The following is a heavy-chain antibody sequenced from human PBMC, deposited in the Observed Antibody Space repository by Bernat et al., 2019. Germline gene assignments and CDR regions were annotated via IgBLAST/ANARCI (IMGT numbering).Heavy chain of an antibody. Sequence: EVQLVETGGGLTQPGGSLRLSCAVSGLTVSSNYMSWVRQAPGKGLEWVSLIYSGDTTYYTDSVKGRFTISRDNSKNTLSLQMNSLRAEDTAVYYCARDLTIFEVIIMDDAFDIWGQGTMVTVSS. V-gene: IGHV3-53*02. CDR2: IYSGDTT. CDR1: GLTVSSNY. J-gene: IGHJ3*02. CDR3: ARDLTIFEVIIMDDAFDI. D-gene: IGHD3-3*01.